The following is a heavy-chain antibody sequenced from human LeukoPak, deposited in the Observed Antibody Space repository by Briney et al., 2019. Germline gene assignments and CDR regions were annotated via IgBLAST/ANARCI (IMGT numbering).Heavy chain of an antibody. V-gene: IGHV3-74*01. CDR2: ISSDGSII. Sequence: GGSLRLSCAASGFSFSSYWMHWVRQAPGKGLVWVSRISSDGSIINYADSVKGRFTISRDNSKNTLYLQMNSLRAEDTAVYYCAKIPIAAAGTDFDYWGQGTLVTVSS. D-gene: IGHD6-13*01. CDR1: GFSFSSYW. J-gene: IGHJ4*02. CDR3: AKIPIAAAGTDFDY.